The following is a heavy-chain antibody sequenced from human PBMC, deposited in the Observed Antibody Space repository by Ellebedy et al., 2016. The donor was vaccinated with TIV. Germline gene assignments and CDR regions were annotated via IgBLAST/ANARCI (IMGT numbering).Heavy chain of an antibody. J-gene: IGHJ4*02. D-gene: IGHD2-21*02. CDR3: VKGADIVVLAANWGKRYYFDS. V-gene: IGHV3-64D*06. CDR1: GFTFNKYT. Sequence: PGGSLRLSCSASGFTFNKYTMYWVRQAPGEGLGFVSSISPNGGTTNYADSVKGRFTISRDNSKSTLYLQMSSLRIEDMAVYYCVKGADIVVLAANWGKRYYFDSWGQGALVTVSS. CDR2: ISPNGGTT.